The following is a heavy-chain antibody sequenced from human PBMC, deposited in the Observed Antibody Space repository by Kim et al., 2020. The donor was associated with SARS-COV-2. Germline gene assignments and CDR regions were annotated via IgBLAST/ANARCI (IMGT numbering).Heavy chain of an antibody. J-gene: IGHJ4*02. CDR2: IYYSGST. D-gene: IGHD3-3*01. V-gene: IGHV4-31*03. Sequence: SETLSLTCTVSGGSISSGGYYWSWIRQHPGKGLEWIGYIYYSGSTYYNPSLKSRVTISVDTSKNQFSLKLSSVTAADTAVYYCARGITIYYFDYWGQGTLVTVSS. CDR3: ARGITIYYFDY. CDR1: GGSISSGGYY.